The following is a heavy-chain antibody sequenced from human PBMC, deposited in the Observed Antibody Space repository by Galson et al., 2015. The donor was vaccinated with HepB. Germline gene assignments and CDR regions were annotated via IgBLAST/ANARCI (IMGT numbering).Heavy chain of an antibody. J-gene: IGHJ2*01. CDR2: ISDTGRTT. Sequence: SLRLSCAASEFSFSYYEMNWVRQAPGKGLEWVSYISDTGRTTNYADSVKGRFTTSRDNVKKLLYLQMNSLGAEDTAVYYCARDRVRDYDSSGYYPYWYFDLWGRGTLVTVSS. CDR3: ARDRVRDYDSSGYYPYWYFDL. V-gene: IGHV3-48*03. CDR1: EFSFSYYE. D-gene: IGHD3-22*01.